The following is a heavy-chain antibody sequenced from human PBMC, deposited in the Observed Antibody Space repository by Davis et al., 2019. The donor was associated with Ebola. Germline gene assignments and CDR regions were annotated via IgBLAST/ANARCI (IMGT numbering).Heavy chain of an antibody. CDR3: ARRTTILTDAYFDY. J-gene: IGHJ4*02. V-gene: IGHV4-39*01. D-gene: IGHD3-9*01. CDR2: ISYSGST. Sequence: PSETLSLTCTVSGGSISSDTYFWGWIRQPPGKGLEWIGSISYSGSTYYNPSLKSRVTISVDTSKNQFSLKLSSVTASDTAVFYCARRTTILTDAYFDYWGQGTLVTVSS. CDR1: GGSISSDTYF.